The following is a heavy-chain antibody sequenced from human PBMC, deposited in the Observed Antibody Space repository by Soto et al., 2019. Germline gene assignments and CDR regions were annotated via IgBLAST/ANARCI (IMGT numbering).Heavy chain of an antibody. CDR2: INPGGGST. CDR3: ARDSAYGDYQYYFDY. Sequence: ASVKVSCKASGYTFTSYYMHWVRQAPGQGLEWMGIINPGGGSTSYAQEFLGRVSMTRDTYTSTVYMELSSLRSEDTAVYYCARDSAYGDYQYYFDYWGQGTLVTVSS. CDR1: GYTFTSYY. D-gene: IGHD4-17*01. V-gene: IGHV1-46*01. J-gene: IGHJ4*02.